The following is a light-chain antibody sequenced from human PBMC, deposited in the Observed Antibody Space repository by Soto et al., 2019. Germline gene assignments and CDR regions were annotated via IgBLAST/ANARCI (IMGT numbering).Light chain of an antibody. CDR2: EVT. Sequence: QSALTQPASVSGSPGQSITISCTGTSSDVGRYNYVSWYQQHPGKVPKLIIYEVTNRPSGVSNRFSGSKSGNSASLTISGLQDEDEADYYCSSYTTSTTLVFGGGTKLTVL. CDR1: SSDVGRYNY. CDR3: SSYTTSTTLV. V-gene: IGLV2-14*01. J-gene: IGLJ3*02.